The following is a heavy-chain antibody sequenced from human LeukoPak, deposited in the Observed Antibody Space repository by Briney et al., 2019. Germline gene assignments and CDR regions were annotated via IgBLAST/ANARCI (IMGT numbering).Heavy chain of an antibody. CDR3: AKDLALWFGELNYYMDV. D-gene: IGHD3-10*01. CDR2: ISGSGGST. J-gene: IGHJ6*03. CDR1: GFTFSSYG. Sequence: PGGSLRLSCAASGFTFSSYGMSWVRQAPGKGLEWVSAISGSGGSTYYADSVKGRFTISRDNSKNTLYLQMNSLRAEDTAVYYCAKDLALWFGELNYYMDVWGKGTTVTVSS. V-gene: IGHV3-23*01.